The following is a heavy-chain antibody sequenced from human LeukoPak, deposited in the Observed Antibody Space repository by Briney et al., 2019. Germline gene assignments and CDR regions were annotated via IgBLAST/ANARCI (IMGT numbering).Heavy chain of an antibody. CDR1: GYTFTGYY. J-gene: IGHJ6*03. D-gene: IGHD3-10*01. CDR2: INPNSGGT. V-gene: IGHV1-2*02. CDR3: ARGVTGIYYYYYMDV. Sequence: ASVKVSCKASGYTFTGYYIHWVRQAPGQGPEWMGWINPNSGGTNYAQKFQGRVTMTRDTSISTAYMELSRLNSDDTAVYYCARGVTGIYYYYYMDVWGTGTTVTVSS.